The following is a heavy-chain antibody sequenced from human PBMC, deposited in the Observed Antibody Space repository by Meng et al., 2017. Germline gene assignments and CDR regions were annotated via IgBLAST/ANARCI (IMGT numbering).Heavy chain of an antibody. CDR1: GYNFTGYY. CDR2: INPNSGGT. D-gene: IGHD3-22*01. CDR3: ARGTKYYYDSSGYYLV. V-gene: IGHV1-2*06. J-gene: IGHJ4*02. Sequence: VQLVSYGAEVKKPGASVKVSCKASGYNFTGYYMHWVRQAPGQGLEWMGRINPNSGGTNYAQKFQGRVNMTRDTSISTAYMELSRLRSDDTAVYYCARGTKYYYDSSGYYLVWGQGTLVTVFS.